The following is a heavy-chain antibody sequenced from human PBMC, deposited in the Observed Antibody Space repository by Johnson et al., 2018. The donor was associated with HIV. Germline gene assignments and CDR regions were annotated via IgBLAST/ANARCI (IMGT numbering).Heavy chain of an antibody. V-gene: IGHV3-11*01. CDR1: GFTFSDYY. Sequence: QVQLVESGGGLVKPGGSLRLSCAASGFTFSDYYMSWIRLAPGKGLEWVSYISSSGSTKYYADSVKGRFTISRDNSKNTLYLQMNSLRAEDTALYYCAKDKSNAFDIWGQGTMVTVSS. CDR3: AKDKSNAFDI. J-gene: IGHJ3*02. CDR2: ISSSGSTK.